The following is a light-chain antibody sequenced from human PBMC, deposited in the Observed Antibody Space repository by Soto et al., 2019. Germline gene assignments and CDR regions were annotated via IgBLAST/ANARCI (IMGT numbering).Light chain of an antibody. J-gene: IGLJ3*02. Sequence: QSVRTQPASVSGSPGQSITISCTGTSSDIGGYNYVSWYQQHPGKAPKLIIYEVTNRPSGVSNRFSGSKSGNTASLTISGLQAENEADYYCNSYTTTSSWVFGGGTQLTVL. CDR1: SSDIGGYNY. V-gene: IGLV2-14*01. CDR2: EVT. CDR3: NSYTTTSSWV.